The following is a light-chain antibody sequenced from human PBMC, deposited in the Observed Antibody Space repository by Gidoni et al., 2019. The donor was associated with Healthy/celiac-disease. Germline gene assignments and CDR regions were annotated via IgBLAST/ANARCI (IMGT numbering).Light chain of an antibody. CDR1: QSVSSSY. CDR2: GAS. J-gene: IGKJ4*01. Sequence: ELVLTPSPGPLSLSPGESATLSCRASQSVSSSYLAWYQQKPGQAPRLLIYGASSRATGIPDRFSGSGSGTDFTLTISRLEPEDFAVYYCQQYGSSPPVTFGGGTKVEIK. CDR3: QQYGSSPPVT. V-gene: IGKV3-20*01.